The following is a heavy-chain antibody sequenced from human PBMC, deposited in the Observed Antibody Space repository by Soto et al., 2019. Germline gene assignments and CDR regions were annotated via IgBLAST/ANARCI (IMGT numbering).Heavy chain of an antibody. V-gene: IGHV1-18*04. J-gene: IGHJ4*02. CDR2: ISATSGKA. CDR1: GYSFTHYG. Sequence: QVQVVQSGPEVAKPGSSVKVSCKTSGYSFTHYGISWVRQAPGQGLEWVGWISATSGKAFYGQNFQGRVTLTSDTSTDTVYLELRSLRSDDTAAYYCAREGRGKKAGYNGLVSLGYWGQGTLVTVSS. CDR3: AREGRGKKAGYNGLVSLGY. D-gene: IGHD2-2*02.